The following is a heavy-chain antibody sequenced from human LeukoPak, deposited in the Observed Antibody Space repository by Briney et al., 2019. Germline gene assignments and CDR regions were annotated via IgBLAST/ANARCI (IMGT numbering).Heavy chain of an antibody. CDR1: GFTVSSNY. Sequence: GGSLRLSCAASGFTVSSNYMSWVRQAPGKGLECVSVIANDGRTYYANSVKGRFTISRDNAKNTLYLQMNSLRAEDTAVYYCAREGSGWYLSVRYYYMDVWGKGTTVTVSS. J-gene: IGHJ6*03. CDR2: IANDGRT. D-gene: IGHD6-19*01. CDR3: AREGSGWYLSVRYYYMDV. V-gene: IGHV3-53*01.